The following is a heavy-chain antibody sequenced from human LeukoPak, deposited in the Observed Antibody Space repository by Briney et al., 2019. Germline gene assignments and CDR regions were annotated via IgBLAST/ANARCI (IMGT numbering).Heavy chain of an antibody. CDR1: GFPFSSYG. V-gene: IGHV3-23*01. CDR2: ISGSTRTT. D-gene: IGHD6-13*01. CDR3: AKAGIAAAGTQYYYYYYMDV. J-gene: IGHJ6*03. Sequence: PGGSLRLSCAASGFPFSSYGMNWVRQAPGQGLEWVSAISGSTRTTYYADSVKGRFTISRDNSKNTLYLQMNSLRAEDTAVYYCAKAGIAAAGTQYYYYYYMDVWGKGTTVTVSS.